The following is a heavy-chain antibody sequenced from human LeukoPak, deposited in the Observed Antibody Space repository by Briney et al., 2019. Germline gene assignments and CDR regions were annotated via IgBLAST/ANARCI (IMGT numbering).Heavy chain of an antibody. CDR1: GFTFSSYA. CDR2: ISGSGGST. Sequence: GGSLRLSCAASGFTFSSYAMRWVRQAPGKGLEWVSAISGSGGSTYYADSVKGRFTISRDNSKNTLYLQMNSLRAEDTAVYYCAKTVPAYCSGGSCYPWYFDYWGQGTLVTVSS. CDR3: AKTVPAYCSGGSCYPWYFDY. J-gene: IGHJ4*02. V-gene: IGHV3-23*01. D-gene: IGHD2-15*01.